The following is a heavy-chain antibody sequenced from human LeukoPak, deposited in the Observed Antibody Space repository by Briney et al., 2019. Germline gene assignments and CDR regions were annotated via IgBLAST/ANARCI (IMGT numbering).Heavy chain of an antibody. D-gene: IGHD4-23*01. CDR3: ARVISRTTVVTPDAFDI. CDR2: ISSSSSYI. Sequence: PGGSLRLSCAASGFTFSSYSMNWVRQAPGKGLEWVSSISSSSSYIYYADSVKGRFTISRDNAKNSLYLQMNSLRAEDTAVYYCARVISRTTVVTPDAFDIWGQRTMVTVSS. J-gene: IGHJ3*02. CDR1: GFTFSSYS. V-gene: IGHV3-21*01.